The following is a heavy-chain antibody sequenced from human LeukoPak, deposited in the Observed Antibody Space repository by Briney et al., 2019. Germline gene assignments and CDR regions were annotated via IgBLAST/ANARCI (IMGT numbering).Heavy chain of an antibody. V-gene: IGHV3-21*01. D-gene: IGHD5-24*01. CDR3: TRVGPRRDGYNSDY. J-gene: IGHJ4*02. CDR2: IRFTGSYI. CDR1: GFTFSSYS. Sequence: GGSLRLSCAASGFTFSSYSMNWVRQAPGRGLEWVSSIRFTGSYIYYADSVKGRFTISRDDTKNLLSLQMISLRVEDTAVYYCTRVGPRRDGYNSDYWGQGTLVTVSS.